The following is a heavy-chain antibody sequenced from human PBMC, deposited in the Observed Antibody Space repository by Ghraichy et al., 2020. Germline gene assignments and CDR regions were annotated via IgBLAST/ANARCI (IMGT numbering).Heavy chain of an antibody. Sequence: ESLNISCSVSGGSINNYFWSWIRQSPGKGLEWIGYMYYSGGSSYNPSLKSRVTISVDTSKNQFSLNLRSVTAADTAVYYCARGLQDMYSLLQGEDIGDGFYLDYWGQCILVTVSS. CDR1: GGSINNYF. V-gene: IGHV4-59*01. CDR2: MYYSGGS. J-gene: IGHJ4*02. D-gene: IGHD2-21*02. CDR3: ARGLQDMYSLLQGEDIGDGFYLDY.